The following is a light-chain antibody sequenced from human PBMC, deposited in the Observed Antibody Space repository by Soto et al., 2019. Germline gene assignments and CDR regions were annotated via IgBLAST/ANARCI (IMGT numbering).Light chain of an antibody. J-gene: IGKJ4*01. CDR2: GAS. V-gene: IGKV3D-20*02. CDR1: QSASGNY. Sequence: PGERATLSCRASQSASGNYLAWYQQKPGQAPRLLIYGASSRATGIPDRFSGSGSGTDYTLTINSLEPEDFAVYYCQQRRDWPLTFGGGTKVDIK. CDR3: QQRRDWPLT.